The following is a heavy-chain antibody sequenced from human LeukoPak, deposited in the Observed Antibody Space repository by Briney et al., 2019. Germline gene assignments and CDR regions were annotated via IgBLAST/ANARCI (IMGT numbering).Heavy chain of an antibody. D-gene: IGHD3-22*01. V-gene: IGHV1-18*01. CDR3: ARYHDYYDSSGKSAWFDP. CDR1: GYTFTSYG. Sequence: ASVKVSCKASGYTFTSYGISWVRQAPGQGLEWMGWISAYNGNTNYAQKLQGRVTMTTDTSTSTAYMELRSLRSDDTAVYYCARYHDYYDSSGKSAWFDPWGQGSLVTVSS. CDR2: ISAYNGNT. J-gene: IGHJ5*02.